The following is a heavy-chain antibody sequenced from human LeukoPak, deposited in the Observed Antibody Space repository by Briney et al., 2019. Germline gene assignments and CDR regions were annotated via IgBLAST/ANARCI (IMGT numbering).Heavy chain of an antibody. V-gene: IGHV3-11*01. CDR3: ANNYGDEDY. J-gene: IGHJ4*02. CDR1: GFTFSDSY. Sequence: GGSLRLSCAASGFTFSDSYMSWIRQAPGKGLEWLSYISSNTTYYADSVKGRFTISRDNSKNTLYLQMNSLRAEDTAVYYCANNYGDEDYWGQGTLVTVSS. D-gene: IGHD4-17*01. CDR2: ISSNTT.